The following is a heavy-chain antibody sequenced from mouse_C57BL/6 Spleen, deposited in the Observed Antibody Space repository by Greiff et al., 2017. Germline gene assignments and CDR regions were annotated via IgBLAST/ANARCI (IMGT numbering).Heavy chain of an antibody. CDR3: TRITTVEGY. Sequence: QVQLQQSGAELVRPGASVTLSCKASGYTFTDYEMHWVKQTPVHGLEWIGSIDPETGGTAYTKKFKGKAILTADKSSSTAYMELRSLPSEDSAVYYCTRITTVEGYWGQGTTLTVSS. V-gene: IGHV1-15*01. D-gene: IGHD1-1*01. J-gene: IGHJ2*01. CDR2: IDPETGGT. CDR1: GYTFTDYE.